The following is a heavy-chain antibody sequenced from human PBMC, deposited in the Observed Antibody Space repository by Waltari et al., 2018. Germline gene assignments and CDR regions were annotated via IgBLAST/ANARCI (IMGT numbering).Heavy chain of an antibody. CDR1: GYSFTSYW. Sequence: EVQLVQSGEEVKKPGESLKISCKGSGYSFTSYWIGWVRQMPGKGLEWMGPAVPVDSDTRYSPSFPAQVTNSADKSTSTAYLQGSSRKASDTAMYYCARGGGGSFKNWLDPWGQGTLVTVSS. D-gene: IGHD2-15*01. V-gene: IGHV5-51*01. J-gene: IGHJ5*02. CDR2: AVPVDSDT. CDR3: ARGGGGSFKNWLDP.